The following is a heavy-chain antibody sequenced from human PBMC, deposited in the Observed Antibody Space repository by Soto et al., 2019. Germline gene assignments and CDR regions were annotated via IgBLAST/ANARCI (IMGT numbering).Heavy chain of an antibody. D-gene: IGHD2-15*01. CDR1: GFTFSSYG. CDR3: AKEGDCSGGSCYSSRGGMDV. Sequence: PGGSLRLSCAASGFTFSSYGMHWVRQAPGKGLEWVAVISYDGSNKYYADSVKGRFTISRDNSKNTLYLQMNSLRAEDTAVYYCAKEGDCSGGSCYSSRGGMDVWGQGTTVTVS. CDR2: ISYDGSNK. V-gene: IGHV3-30*18. J-gene: IGHJ6*02.